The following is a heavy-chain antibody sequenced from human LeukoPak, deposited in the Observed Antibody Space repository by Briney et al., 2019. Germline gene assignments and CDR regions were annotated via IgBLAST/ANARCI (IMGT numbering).Heavy chain of an antibody. V-gene: IGHV1-46*01. J-gene: IGHJ4*02. CDR1: GYTFTSYG. CDR3: ARIQPTGGYDSSEVGYYFDY. CDR2: INPSGGST. Sequence: ASVKVSCKASGYTFTSYGMNWVRQAPGQGLEWMGIINPSGGSTSYAQKFQGRVTMTRDMSTSTVYMELSSLRSEDTAVYYCARIQPTGGYDSSEVGYYFDYWGQGTLVTVSS. D-gene: IGHD3-22*01.